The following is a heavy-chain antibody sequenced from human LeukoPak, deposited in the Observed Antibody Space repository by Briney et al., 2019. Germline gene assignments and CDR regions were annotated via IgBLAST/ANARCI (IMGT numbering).Heavy chain of an antibody. CDR1: GYTFTNYD. V-gene: IGHV1-8*01. D-gene: IGHD1-26*01. CDR2: VSPDSGKT. J-gene: IGHJ3*02. CDR3: ASPVGKDLDAFDI. Sequence: GASVKVSCKPSGYTFTNYDINWVRQATGQGLEWMGWVSPDSGKTGFAQKFQGRVTMTRSTSISTAYMELSSLRTEDTAVYYCASPVGKDLDAFDIWGEGTMVTVSS.